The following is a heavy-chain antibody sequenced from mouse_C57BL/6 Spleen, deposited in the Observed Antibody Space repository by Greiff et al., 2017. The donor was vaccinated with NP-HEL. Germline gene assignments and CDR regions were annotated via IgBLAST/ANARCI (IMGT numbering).Heavy chain of an antibody. V-gene: IGHV1-52*01. D-gene: IGHD4-1*02. J-gene: IGHJ4*01. Sequence: QVQLQQPGAELVRPGSSVKLSCKASGYTFTSYWMHWVKQRPIQGLEWIGNIDPSDSETHYNQKFKDKATLTVDKSSSTAYMQLSSLTSEDSAVYYCARYPPTGNYAMDYWGQGTSVTVSS. CDR2: IDPSDSET. CDR1: GYTFTSYW. CDR3: ARYPPTGNYAMDY.